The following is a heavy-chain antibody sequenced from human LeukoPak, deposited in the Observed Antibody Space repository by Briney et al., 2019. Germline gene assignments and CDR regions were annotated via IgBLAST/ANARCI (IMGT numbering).Heavy chain of an antibody. Sequence: GGSLRLSCAASGFTFSTYAIHWVRQAPGKGLEWVAVISYDGSRKYYADSVKGRFTISRDTSKNTLYLQMNSLRAEDTAEYYCARVVVSSSSDYFDYWGQGTLVTVSS. V-gene: IGHV3-30*04. D-gene: IGHD6-6*01. CDR3: ARVVVSSSSDYFDY. CDR1: GFTFSTYA. J-gene: IGHJ4*02. CDR2: ISYDGSRK.